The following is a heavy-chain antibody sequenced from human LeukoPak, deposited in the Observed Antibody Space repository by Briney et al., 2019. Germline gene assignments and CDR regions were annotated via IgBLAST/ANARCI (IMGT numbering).Heavy chain of an antibody. J-gene: IGHJ5*02. CDR1: GYTFTGYY. Sequence: ASVKVSCKASGYTFTGYYMHWVRQAPGQGLEWMGRINPNSGGTNYAQKFQGRVTITADESTSTAYMELSSLRSEDTAVYYCARDFTIFGVVSKIQNWFDPWGQGTLVTVSS. D-gene: IGHD3-3*01. CDR2: INPNSGGT. V-gene: IGHV1-2*06. CDR3: ARDFTIFGVVSKIQNWFDP.